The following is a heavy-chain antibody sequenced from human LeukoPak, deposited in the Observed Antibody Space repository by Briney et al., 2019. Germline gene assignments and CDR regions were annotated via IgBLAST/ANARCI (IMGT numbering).Heavy chain of an antibody. Sequence: PSETLSLTCTVSGGSISSYYWSWIRQPAGKGLEWIGRIYTSGSTNYNPSLKSRVTMSVDTSKNQFSLKLSSVTAADTAVYYCARDLIIAAHLYYYYYMDVWGKGTTVTVSS. J-gene: IGHJ6*03. CDR1: GGSISSYY. CDR3: ARDLIIAAHLYYYYYMDV. V-gene: IGHV4-4*07. CDR2: IYTSGST. D-gene: IGHD6-6*01.